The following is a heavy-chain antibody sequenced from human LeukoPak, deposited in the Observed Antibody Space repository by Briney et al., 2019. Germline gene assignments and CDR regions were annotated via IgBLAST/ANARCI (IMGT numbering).Heavy chain of an antibody. CDR2: IYHSGST. CDR1: GVSISGYY. V-gene: IGHV4-59*01. Sequence: SETLSLTCTVSGVSISGYYWSWIRQPPGKGLEWIGYIYHSGSTNYNPSLKSRVTISVDTSKNHFSLKLSSVTAADTAVYYCARAYNWFDPWGQGTLVTVPS. J-gene: IGHJ5*02. CDR3: ARAYNWFDP.